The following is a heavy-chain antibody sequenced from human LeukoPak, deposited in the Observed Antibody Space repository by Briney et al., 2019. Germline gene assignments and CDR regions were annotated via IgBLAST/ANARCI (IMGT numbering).Heavy chain of an antibody. V-gene: IGHV4-39*01. CDR2: IYYSGST. Sequence: SETLSLTCTVSGGSISSYYWGWIRQPPGKGLEWIGSIYYSGSTYYNPSLKSRVTISVDTSKNQFSLKLSSVTAADTAVYYCASMGVGATQGFDYWGQGTLVTVSS. CDR3: ASMGVGATQGFDY. CDR1: GGSISSYY. D-gene: IGHD1-26*01. J-gene: IGHJ4*02.